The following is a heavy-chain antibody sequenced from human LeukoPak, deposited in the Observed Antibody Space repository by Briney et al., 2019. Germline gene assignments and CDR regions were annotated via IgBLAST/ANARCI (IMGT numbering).Heavy chain of an antibody. Sequence: GGSLRLSCEASGFTFNNYVMTWVRQAPGKGLEWVSSISASAAMTYYADSVKGRFTVSRDNSNNRLYLQMSGLTAADTAVYYCGKDRSIGTCYTFDHWGQGTLVTVSS. CDR1: GFTFNNYV. CDR3: GKDRSIGTCYTFDH. V-gene: IGHV3-23*01. D-gene: IGHD1-26*01. CDR2: ISASAAMT. J-gene: IGHJ4*02.